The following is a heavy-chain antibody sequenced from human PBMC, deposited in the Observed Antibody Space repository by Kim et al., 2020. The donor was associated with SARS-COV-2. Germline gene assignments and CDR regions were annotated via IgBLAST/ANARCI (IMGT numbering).Heavy chain of an antibody. J-gene: IGHJ4*01. Sequence: SETLSLTCAVYGGSFSGYYWSWIRQPPGKGLEWIGEINHSGSTNYNPSLKSRVTISVDTSKNQFSLKLSSVTAADTAVYYCARGRLGAYYDSSGYYYDY. CDR3: ARGRLGAYYDSSGYYYDY. V-gene: IGHV4-34*01. D-gene: IGHD3-22*01. CDR2: INHSGST. CDR1: GGSFSGYY.